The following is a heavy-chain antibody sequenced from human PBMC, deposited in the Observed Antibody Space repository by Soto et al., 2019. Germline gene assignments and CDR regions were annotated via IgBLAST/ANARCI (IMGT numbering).Heavy chain of an antibody. CDR2: IYPGDSDN. CDR3: ARPREAGKYYYGVDV. CDR1: GYSFTSSW. Sequence: GESLKIPCKGSGYSFTSSWICCVRQMPGKSLDWIGIIYPGDSDNRYTPSFQGQVTISADKSISTAYLQWSSLKASDTAMYYCARPREAGKYYYGVDVWGQGTTVTVPQ. V-gene: IGHV5-51*01. J-gene: IGHJ6*01. D-gene: IGHD6-19*01.